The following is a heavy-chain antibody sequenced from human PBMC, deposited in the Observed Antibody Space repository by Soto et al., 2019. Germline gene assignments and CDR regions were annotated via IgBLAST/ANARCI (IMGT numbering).Heavy chain of an antibody. CDR3: AKGISMYDS. CDR1: GFTFSNSW. J-gene: IGHJ4*02. CDR2: IKSDGSYT. V-gene: IGHV3-74*01. D-gene: IGHD3-10*02. Sequence: GVSLRLSCAASGFTFSNSWMHWVRQAPGKGLVWVSRIKSDGSYTNYADSVKGRFTISRDNSKNTLYLQMNSLRAEDTAVYYCAKGISMYDSWGQGTLVTVSS.